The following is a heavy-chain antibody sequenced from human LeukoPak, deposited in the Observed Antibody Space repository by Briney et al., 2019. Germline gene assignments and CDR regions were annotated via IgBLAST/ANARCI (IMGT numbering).Heavy chain of an antibody. CDR2: IIPILGIA. CDR1: GGTFSSYT. Sequence: SVKVSCKASGGTFSSYTISWVRQAPGQGHEWMGRIIPILGIANYAQKFQGRVTITADKSTSTAYMELSSLRSEDTAVYYCARDTGPSTVDYWGQGTLVTVSS. J-gene: IGHJ4*02. D-gene: IGHD1-14*01. V-gene: IGHV1-69*04. CDR3: ARDTGPSTVDY.